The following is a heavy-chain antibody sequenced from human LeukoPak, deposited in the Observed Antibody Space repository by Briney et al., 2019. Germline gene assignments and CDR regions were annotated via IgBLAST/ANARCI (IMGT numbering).Heavy chain of an antibody. V-gene: IGHV1-24*01. CDR2: FDPEDGET. J-gene: IGHJ4*02. CDR3: ATDRRDRIVGATMFDY. D-gene: IGHD1-26*01. CDR1: GYTLTELS. Sequence: ASVKVSCKVSGYTLTELSMHWVRQAPGKGLEWMGGFDPEDGETIYAQKFQGRVTMTEDTSTDTAYMELSSPRSEDTAVYYCATDRRDRIVGATMFDYWGQGTLVTVSS.